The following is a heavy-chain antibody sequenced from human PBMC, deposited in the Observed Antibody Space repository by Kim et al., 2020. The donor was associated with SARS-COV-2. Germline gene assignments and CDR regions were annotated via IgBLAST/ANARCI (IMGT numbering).Heavy chain of an antibody. CDR1: GFTFSDYY. V-gene: IGHV3-11*06. CDR2: ISSSSSYT. Sequence: GGSLRLSCAASGFTFSDYYMSWIRQAPGKGLEWVSYISSSSSYTNYADSVKGRFTISRDNAKNSLYLQMNSLRAEDTAVYYCARRQLVTGPHWFDPWGQGTLVTVSS. J-gene: IGHJ5*02. CDR3: ARRQLVTGPHWFDP. D-gene: IGHD6-6*01.